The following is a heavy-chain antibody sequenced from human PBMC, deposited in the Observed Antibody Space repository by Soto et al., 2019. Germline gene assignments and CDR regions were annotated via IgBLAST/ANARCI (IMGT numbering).Heavy chain of an antibody. CDR1: GYTLTELS. Sequence: ASVKVSCKVSGYTLTELSMHWVRQAPGKGLEWMGGFDPEDGETIYAQKFQGRVTMTEDTSTDTAYMELSSLRSEDTAVYYCARAPGNTPSYEADYYYMDVWGKGTTVTVSS. V-gene: IGHV1-24*01. J-gene: IGHJ6*03. CDR2: FDPEDGET. D-gene: IGHD2-15*01. CDR3: ARAPGNTPSYEADYYYMDV.